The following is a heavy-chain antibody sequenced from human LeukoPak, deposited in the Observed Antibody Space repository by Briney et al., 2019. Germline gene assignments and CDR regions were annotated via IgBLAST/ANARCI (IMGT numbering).Heavy chain of an antibody. J-gene: IGHJ5*02. Sequence: PGGSRRPSWAASGTSFSSYAMTWARPPPVEGLEWVSAISGDGTRTYYADSVKGRFTISRDNSKNTLYLQMNSLRAEDTAVYHCAKPHRIGENWFDPWGQGTLVTVSS. CDR2: ISGDGTRT. D-gene: IGHD3-10*01. CDR3: AKPHRIGENWFDP. V-gene: IGHV3-23*01. CDR1: GTSFSSYA.